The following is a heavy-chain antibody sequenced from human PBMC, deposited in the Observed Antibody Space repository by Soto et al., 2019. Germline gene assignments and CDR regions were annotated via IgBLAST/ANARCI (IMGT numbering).Heavy chain of an antibody. V-gene: IGHV4-4*02. D-gene: IGHD3-22*01. CDR3: AGDVVYHYDGSPSGLFDF. Sequence: QVELQESGPGLVKPSGTLSLTCVVSGNSISTTNWWSWVRQSPGKGLEWIGEIYHSGSTNYNPSLKRRVTLPVDKSKNQFALKLSSVTAAGTAVYYCAGDVVYHYDGSPSGLFDFWGQGTLVTVSS. CDR1: GNSISTTNW. CDR2: IYHSGST. J-gene: IGHJ4*02.